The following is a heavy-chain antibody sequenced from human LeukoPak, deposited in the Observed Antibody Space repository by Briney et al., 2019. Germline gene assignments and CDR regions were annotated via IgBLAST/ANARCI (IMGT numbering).Heavy chain of an antibody. D-gene: IGHD5-24*01. V-gene: IGHV3-49*04. J-gene: IGHJ3*02. CDR3: TRDPPRVAFDI. CDR1: GFTFSSYS. CDR2: IRSKAYGGTT. Sequence: GGSLRLSCAASGFTFSSYSMNWVRQAPGKGLEWVGFIRSKAYGGTTEYAASVKGRFTISRDDSKSIAYLQMNSLKTEDTAVYYCTRDPPRVAFDIWGQGTMVTVSS.